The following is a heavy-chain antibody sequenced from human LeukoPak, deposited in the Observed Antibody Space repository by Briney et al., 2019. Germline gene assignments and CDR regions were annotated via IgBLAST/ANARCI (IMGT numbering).Heavy chain of an antibody. CDR3: ASGDGAAMDV. CDR1: GGSISSYY. CDR2: IYHSGST. D-gene: IGHD1-26*01. Sequence: SSETLSLTCTVSGGSISSYYWSWIRQPPGKGLEWIGSIYHSGSTYYNPSLKSRVTISVDTSKNQFSLKLSSVTAADTAVYYCASGDGAAMDVWGKGTTATVSS. V-gene: IGHV4-59*08. J-gene: IGHJ6*03.